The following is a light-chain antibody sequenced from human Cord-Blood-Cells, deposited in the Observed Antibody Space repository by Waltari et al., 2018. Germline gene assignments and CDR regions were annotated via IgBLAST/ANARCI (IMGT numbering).Light chain of an antibody. V-gene: IGKV3-15*01. J-gene: IGKJ2*01. CDR3: QQYNNWPYT. Sequence: EIVMTQPPATLSVSPGERAPLSCRASQSVSSNLAWYQQKPGQAPRLLIYGASTRATGIPARFSGSGPGTEFTLTISSLQSEDFAVYYCQQYNNWPYTFGQGTKLEIK. CDR1: QSVSSN. CDR2: GAS.